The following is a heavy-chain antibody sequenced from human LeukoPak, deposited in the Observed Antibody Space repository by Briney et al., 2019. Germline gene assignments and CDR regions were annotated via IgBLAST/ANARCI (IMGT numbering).Heavy chain of an antibody. J-gene: IGHJ4*02. CDR1: GGSISSGSYY. CDR2: IYTSGST. D-gene: IGHD6-13*01. CDR3: ARSGGAAAGIRSFYYFDY. V-gene: IGHV4-61*02. Sequence: SETLSLTCTVSGGSISSGSYYWSWIRQPAGKGLEWIGRIYTSGSTNYNPSLKSRVTISVDTSKNQFSLKLSSVTAADTAMYYCARSGGAAAGIRSFYYFDYWGQGTLVTVSS.